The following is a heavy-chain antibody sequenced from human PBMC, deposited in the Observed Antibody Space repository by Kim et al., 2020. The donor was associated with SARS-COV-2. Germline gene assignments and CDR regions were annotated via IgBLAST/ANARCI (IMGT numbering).Heavy chain of an antibody. J-gene: IGHJ5*02. D-gene: IGHD3-3*01. V-gene: IGHV4-39*02. CDR1: GGSISSSSYY. CDR2: IYYSGST. Sequence: SETLSLTCTVSGGSISSSSYYWGWIRQPPGKGLEWIGSIYYSGSTYYNPSLKSRVTISVDTSKNQFSLKLSSVTAADTAVYYCARELGYDFWSGYSDNWFDPWGQGTLVTVSS. CDR3: ARELGYDFWSGYSDNWFDP.